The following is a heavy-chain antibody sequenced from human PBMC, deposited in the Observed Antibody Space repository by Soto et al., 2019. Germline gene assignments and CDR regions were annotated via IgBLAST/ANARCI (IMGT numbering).Heavy chain of an antibody. CDR3: AKIRWTISLQEEDAI. D-gene: IGHD2-15*01. J-gene: IGHJ4*02. CDR2: VIPIFGTP. V-gene: IGHV1-69*06. CDR1: GGTFGSYA. Sequence: QVQLVQSGAEVKKPGSSVKVSCKSSGGTFGSYAISWVRQAPGQGLECMGGVIPIFGTPHYEQKFHGRVTITADIPTSTAYLELSSLKSADTAVYYCAKIRWTISLQEEDAIWGQGTLVTVSS.